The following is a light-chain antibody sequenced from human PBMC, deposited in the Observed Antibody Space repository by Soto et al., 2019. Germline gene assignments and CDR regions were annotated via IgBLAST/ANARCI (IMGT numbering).Light chain of an antibody. Sequence: DVQMTQSPSSLSASVGDRFTITCLASQDINNYLTWYQQKPGKAPKLLIYDASNLETGVPSRFSGSGSGTDFTFTIYSLQPEDIATYYCQQYDNFPLTFGGGTKVDIK. V-gene: IGKV1-33*01. CDR2: DAS. CDR1: QDINNY. CDR3: QQYDNFPLT. J-gene: IGKJ4*01.